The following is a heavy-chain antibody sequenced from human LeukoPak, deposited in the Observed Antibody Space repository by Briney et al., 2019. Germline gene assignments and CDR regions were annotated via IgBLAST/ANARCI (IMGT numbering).Heavy chain of an antibody. V-gene: IGHV3-48*01. CDR2: ISSSSSTI. D-gene: IGHD6-13*01. Sequence: GGSLRLSCAASGFTFSSYAMSWVRQAPGKGLEWVSAISSSSSTIYYADSVKGRFTISRDNAKNSLYLQMNSLRAEDTAVYYCARCSSSWPTDYWGQGTLVTVSS. CDR3: ARCSSSWPTDY. J-gene: IGHJ4*02. CDR1: GFTFSSYA.